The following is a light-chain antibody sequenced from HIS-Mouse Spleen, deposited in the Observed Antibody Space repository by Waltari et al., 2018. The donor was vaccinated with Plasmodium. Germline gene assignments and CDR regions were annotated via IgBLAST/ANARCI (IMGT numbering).Light chain of an antibody. Sequence: QSALTQPRSVSGSPGQSVTISCTGTSSDVGGYNYVPWYQQHPGKAPKRMIYDVSKRPAGVPDRFSGSKSGNTASLTISGLQAEDEADYYGCSYAGSYTVVFGGGTKLTVL. CDR2: DVS. CDR1: SSDVGGYNY. V-gene: IGLV2-11*01. J-gene: IGLJ2*01. CDR3: CSYAGSYTVV.